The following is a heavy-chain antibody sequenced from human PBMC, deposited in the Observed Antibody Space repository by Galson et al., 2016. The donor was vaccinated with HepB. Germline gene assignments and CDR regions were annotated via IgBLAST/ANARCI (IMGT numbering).Heavy chain of an antibody. V-gene: IGHV1-2*02. J-gene: IGHJ4*02. CDR3: ARDGFSYGAGPDY. CDR1: GYTFTGYY. CDR2: INPNSGGT. D-gene: IGHD1-26*01. Sequence: SVKVSCKASGYTFTGYYVFWVRQAPGQGLEWMGWINPNSGGTRSAQKFQGRVTMTRDTPISTAYMELSRLRSDDTAVYYCARDGFSYGAGPDYWGQGTLVTVSS.